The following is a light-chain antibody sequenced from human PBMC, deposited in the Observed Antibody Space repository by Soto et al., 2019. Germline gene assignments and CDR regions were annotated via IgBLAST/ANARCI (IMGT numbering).Light chain of an antibody. J-gene: IGKJ5*01. V-gene: IGKV1-39*01. Sequence: DIQMTQSPSSLSASVGDRVTITCRASQSISRNLNWYQHKPGKAPKLLIYAASSLQNGVPSRFSAGGSGTEFTLSIISLQPEDFGTYYCQQSYTTASITFGQGTRPEIK. CDR1: QSISRN. CDR3: QQSYTTASIT. CDR2: AAS.